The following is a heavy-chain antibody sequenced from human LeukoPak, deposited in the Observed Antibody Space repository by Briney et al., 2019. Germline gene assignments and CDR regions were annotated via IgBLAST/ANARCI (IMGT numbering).Heavy chain of an antibody. CDR3: AREGEGSGSYFSSLYYYYYGMDV. V-gene: IGHV3-7*01. J-gene: IGHJ6*02. CDR2: IKQDGTEK. Sequence: GGSLRLSCAASGFTFSSYWMSWVRQAPGKGLEWVANIKQDGTEKYYVDSVKGRFTISRDNAKNSLYLQMNSLRAEDTAVYYCAREGEGSGSYFSSLYYYYYGMDVWGQGTTVTVSS. D-gene: IGHD3-10*01. CDR1: GFTFSSYW.